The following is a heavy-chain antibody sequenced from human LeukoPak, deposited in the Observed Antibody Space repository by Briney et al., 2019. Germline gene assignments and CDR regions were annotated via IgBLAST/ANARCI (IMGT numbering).Heavy chain of an antibody. J-gene: IGHJ4*02. CDR3: AREVAAAVVTHFDF. V-gene: IGHV3-21*01. D-gene: IGHD5-18*01. Sequence: GGSLRLSCAASGFTFSTHSMNWVRQAPGKGLEWVSCISSSSSDIYYADSVKGRFTISRDNAKNSLYLQMNSLRAEDTAVYYCAREVAAAVVTHFDFWGQGTLVTVSS. CDR1: GFTFSTHS. CDR2: ISSSSSDI.